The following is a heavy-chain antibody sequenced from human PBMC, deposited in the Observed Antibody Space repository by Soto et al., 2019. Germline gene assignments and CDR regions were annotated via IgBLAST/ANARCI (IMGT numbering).Heavy chain of an antibody. Sequence: GESLKISCKGSGYSFTSYWISWVRQMPGKGLEWMGRIDPSDSYTNYSPSFQGHVTISADNSKNTLYLQMNSLRAEDTAVYYCAKDPYDDYYYYGMDVWGQGTTVTVSS. D-gene: IGHD3-3*01. V-gene: IGHV5-10-1*01. CDR1: GYSFTSYW. J-gene: IGHJ6*02. CDR3: AKDPYDDYYYYGMDV. CDR2: IDPSDSYT.